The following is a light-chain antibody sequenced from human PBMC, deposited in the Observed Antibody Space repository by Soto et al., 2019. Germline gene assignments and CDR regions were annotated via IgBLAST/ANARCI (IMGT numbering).Light chain of an antibody. J-gene: IGLJ2*01. Sequence: QSALTQPASVSGSPGQSITISCTGTSSDVGSYNLLSWYQQHPGKALKLMIYEGSKRPSGVSNRFSGSKSGNTASLTISGLQAEDESDYYCCSYAGSSTVFGGGTKLTVL. CDR1: SSDVGSYNL. CDR2: EGS. V-gene: IGLV2-23*01. CDR3: CSYAGSSTV.